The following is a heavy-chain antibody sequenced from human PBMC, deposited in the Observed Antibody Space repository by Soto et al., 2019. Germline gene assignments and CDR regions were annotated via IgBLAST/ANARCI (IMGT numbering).Heavy chain of an antibody. V-gene: IGHV4-31*03. Sequence: PSETLSLTCTVSGGSISSGGYYWSWIRQHPGKGLEWIGYIYYSGSTYYNPSLKSRVTISVDTSKNQFSLKLSSVTAADTAVYYCARSMVRGVIPPPYYHCGMAAWGQGTTVTVSS. D-gene: IGHD3-10*01. J-gene: IGHJ6*02. CDR3: ARSMVRGVIPPPYYHCGMAA. CDR1: GGSISSGGYY. CDR2: IYYSGST.